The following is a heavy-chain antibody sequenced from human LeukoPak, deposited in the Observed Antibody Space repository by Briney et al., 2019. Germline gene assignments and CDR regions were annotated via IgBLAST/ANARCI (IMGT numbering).Heavy chain of an antibody. V-gene: IGHV4-39*01. CDR3: ARQIFLWVTATINWFDP. D-gene: IGHD2-21*02. Sequence: SETLSLTCTVSGGSISSSSYYWGWMRQPPGKGLEWIGSIYYSGSTYYNPSLKSRVTISVDTSKNQFSLKLSSVTAADTAVYYCARQIFLWVTATINWFDPWGQGTLVTVSS. CDR2: IYYSGST. J-gene: IGHJ5*02. CDR1: GGSISSSSYY.